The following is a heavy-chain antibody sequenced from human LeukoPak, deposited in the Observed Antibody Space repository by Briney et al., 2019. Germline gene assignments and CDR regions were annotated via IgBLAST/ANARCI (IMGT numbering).Heavy chain of an antibody. J-gene: IGHJ5*02. CDR2: IKQDGSEK. Sequence: GGSLRLSCAASGFTFSSYWMSWVRQAPGKGLEWVANIKQDGSEKYYVDSVKGRFTISRDNTKNTLYLQMNSLRAEDTAMYYCAKDRLRDIVGATTHWFDPWGQGTLVTVSS. CDR1: GFTFSSYW. V-gene: IGHV3-7*01. CDR3: AKDRLRDIVGATTHWFDP. D-gene: IGHD1-26*01.